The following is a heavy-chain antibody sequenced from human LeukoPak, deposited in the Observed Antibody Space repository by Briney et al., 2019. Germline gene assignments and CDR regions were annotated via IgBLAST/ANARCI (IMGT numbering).Heavy chain of an antibody. CDR3: ARGPYSSGRYIGY. CDR1: GGSTSSDY. V-gene: IGHV4-59*08. Sequence: SETLSLTCTVSGGSTSSDYWSWIRQSPGKGLEWVGYVYNSGDTGKNPSLKSRVTILLDTSKNQCSLKLTSVSAADTAVYYCARGPYSSGRYIGYWGRGTLVTVSS. D-gene: IGHD3-10*01. CDR2: VYNSGDT. J-gene: IGHJ4*02.